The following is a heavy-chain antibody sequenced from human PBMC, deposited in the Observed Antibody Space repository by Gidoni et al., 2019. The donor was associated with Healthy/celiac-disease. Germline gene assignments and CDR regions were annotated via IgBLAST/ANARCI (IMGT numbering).Heavy chain of an antibody. J-gene: IGHJ4*02. Sequence: EVQLLESGGGLVQPGGSLRLSCAASGFTFSSYAMSWVRQAPGQGLEWVSAISGSGGSTYYADSVKGRFTISRDNSKNTLYLQMNSLRAEDTAVYYCAKSQSQGYSYAPSGFDYWGQGTLVTVSS. CDR1: GFTFSSYA. CDR2: ISGSGGST. V-gene: IGHV3-23*01. D-gene: IGHD5-18*01. CDR3: AKSQSQGYSYAPSGFDY.